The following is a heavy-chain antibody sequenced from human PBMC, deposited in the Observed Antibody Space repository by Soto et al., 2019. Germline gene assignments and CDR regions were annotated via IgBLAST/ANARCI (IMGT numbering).Heavy chain of an antibody. Sequence: EVQLLESGGGLVQPGGSLRLSCAASGFTFSSYVMSWVRQAPGKGLEWVSTISGRGGGTYYGDSVKGRFTISRSISKNMLYLQMNSLRAEDTAVYYCAKDQGYYYYIDVWGKGTTVTVSS. CDR2: ISGRGGGT. J-gene: IGHJ6*03. CDR1: GFTFSSYV. V-gene: IGHV3-23*01. CDR3: AKDQGYYYYIDV.